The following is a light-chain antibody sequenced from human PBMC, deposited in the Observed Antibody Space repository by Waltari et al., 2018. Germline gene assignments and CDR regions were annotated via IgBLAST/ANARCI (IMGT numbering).Light chain of an antibody. CDR2: DVS. CDR1: SSHVGAYYF. J-gene: IGLJ1*01. CDR3: CSYAGAYTLGV. V-gene: IGLV2-11*01. Sequence: QSALTQPPPLSGSPGRSVTIPCTATSSHVGAYYFVSWYQQHPGKAPKLLIYDVSKRPSGVPDHFSGSKSGNTASLTISGLQAEDEADYFCCSYAGAYTLGVFGTGTKVTVL.